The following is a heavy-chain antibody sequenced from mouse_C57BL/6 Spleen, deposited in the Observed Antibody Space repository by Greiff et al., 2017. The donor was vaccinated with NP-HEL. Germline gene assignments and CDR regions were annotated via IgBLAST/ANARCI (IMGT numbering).Heavy chain of an antibody. CDR1: GYAFSSSW. Sequence: QVQLKESGPELVKPGASVKISCKASGYAFSSSWMNWVKQRPGKGLEWIGRIYPGDGDTNYNGKFKGKATLTADKSSSTAYMQLSSLTSEDSAVYFCARSDYYDFRTWFAYWGQGTLVTVSA. V-gene: IGHV1-82*01. J-gene: IGHJ3*01. CDR2: IYPGDGDT. CDR3: ARSDYYDFRTWFAY. D-gene: IGHD2-4*01.